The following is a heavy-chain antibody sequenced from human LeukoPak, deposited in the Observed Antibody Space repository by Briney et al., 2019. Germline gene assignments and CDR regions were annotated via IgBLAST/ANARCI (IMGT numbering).Heavy chain of an antibody. J-gene: IGHJ5*02. CDR1: GGSISSYY. CDR2: IYYSGST. D-gene: IGHD6-13*01. V-gene: IGHV4-59*01. Sequence: SETLSLTCTVSGGSISSYYWSWIRQPPGKGLEWVGYIYYSGSTNYNPSLKSRVTISVDTSKNQFSLKLSPVTAADTAVYYCAREVAAAGGHNWFDPWGQGTLVTVSS. CDR3: AREVAAAGGHNWFDP.